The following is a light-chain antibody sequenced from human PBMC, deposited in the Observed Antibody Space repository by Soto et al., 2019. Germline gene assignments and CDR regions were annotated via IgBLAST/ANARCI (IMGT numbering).Light chain of an antibody. J-gene: IGKJ1*01. V-gene: IGKV1-39*01. CDR2: AAS. CDR1: QSISSY. CDR3: QQSYSTPRT. Sequence: DIQITQSPSSLSASVVYRVTITCRASQSISSYLNWYQQKPGKAPKLLIYAASSLQSGVPSRFSGSGSGTDFTLTISSLQPEDFATYYCQQSYSTPRTFGQGTKV.